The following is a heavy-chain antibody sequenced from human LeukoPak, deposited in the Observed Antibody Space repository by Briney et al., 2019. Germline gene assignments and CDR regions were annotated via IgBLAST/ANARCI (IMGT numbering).Heavy chain of an antibody. CDR3: ARVNYDSSGYYLYYFDY. J-gene: IGHJ4*02. Sequence: GGSLRLSCAASGFTFSSYSMNWVRQAPGKGLEWVSSISSSSSSYIYYADSVKGRFTISRDNAKNSLYLQMNSLRAEDTTVYYCARVNYDSSGYYLYYFDYWGQGTLVTVSS. V-gene: IGHV3-21*01. D-gene: IGHD3-22*01. CDR2: ISSSSSSYI. CDR1: GFTFSSYS.